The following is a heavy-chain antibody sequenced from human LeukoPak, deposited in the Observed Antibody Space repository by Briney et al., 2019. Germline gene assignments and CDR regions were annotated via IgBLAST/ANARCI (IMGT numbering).Heavy chain of an antibody. CDR2: FDPENGKT. CDR1: GYTLTELS. V-gene: IGHV1-24*01. D-gene: IGHD3-9*01. J-gene: IGHJ4*02. CDR3: ATEGIRYFDWLGY. Sequence: ASVKVSCKVSGYTLTELSMHWVRQAPGKGLEWMGGFDPENGKTIYAQRFQGRVTMTEDTSTDTAYMELSSLRSEDTAVFFRATEGIRYFDWLGYWGQGTLVTVSS.